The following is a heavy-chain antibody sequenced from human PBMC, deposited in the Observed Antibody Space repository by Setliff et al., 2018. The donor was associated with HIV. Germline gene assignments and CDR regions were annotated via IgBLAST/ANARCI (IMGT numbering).Heavy chain of an antibody. CDR1: GYSISSGYY. V-gene: IGHV4-38-2*02. Sequence: SETLSLTCAVSGYSISSGYYWGWIRQPPGKGLEWIGSIYHGGTTYHNPSLRSRVTISEDTSKNQFSLTLTSVTAADTAVYYCVRDPPLITYGPDHPFDIWGQGTMVTVSS. CDR3: VRDPPLITYGPDHPFDI. D-gene: IGHD3-10*01. J-gene: IGHJ3*02. CDR2: IYHGGTT.